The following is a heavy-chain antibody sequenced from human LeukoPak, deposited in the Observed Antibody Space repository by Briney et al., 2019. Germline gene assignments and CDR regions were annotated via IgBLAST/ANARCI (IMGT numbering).Heavy chain of an antibody. D-gene: IGHD3-10*01. CDR3: AKDHITMVRGVLHY. Sequence: GGSLRLSCAASGFTFSSYGMHWVRQAPGRGLEWVAFIRNDGSNKYYADSVKGRFTISRDNSKNTLYLQMNSLRAEDTAVYYCAKDHITMVRGVLHYWGQGTLVTVSS. V-gene: IGHV3-30*02. CDR2: IRNDGSNK. CDR1: GFTFSSYG. J-gene: IGHJ4*02.